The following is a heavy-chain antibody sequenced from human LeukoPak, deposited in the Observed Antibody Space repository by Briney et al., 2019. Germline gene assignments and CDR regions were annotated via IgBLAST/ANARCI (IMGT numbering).Heavy chain of an antibody. CDR1: GFTFSDYY. J-gene: IGHJ4*02. V-gene: IGHV3-11*06. CDR3: ARVPPRGGYSYGYYY. Sequence: GGSLRLSCAASGFTFSDYYMSWIRQAPGKGLEWVSYISNNSSYTNYADSVKGRFTISRDNAKNSLYLQMNSLRAEDTAVYYCARVPPRGGYSYGYYYWGQGTLVTVSS. D-gene: IGHD5-18*01. CDR2: ISNNSSYT.